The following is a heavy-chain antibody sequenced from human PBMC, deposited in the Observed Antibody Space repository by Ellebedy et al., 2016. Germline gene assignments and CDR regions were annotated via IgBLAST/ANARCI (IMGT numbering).Heavy chain of an antibody. CDR2: INVGNGNT. D-gene: IGHD3-22*01. J-gene: IGHJ3*02. V-gene: IGHV1-3*01. CDR1: GYTFSNYA. Sequence: ASVKVSCKASGYTFSNYAVHWVRQAPGQRLEWMAWINVGNGNTKYSQRFQGRVTISRDTSASTAYMELSSLRSEDTAVYFCARDMYSSGSYYDRVAFDIWGQGTVVTVSS. CDR3: ARDMYSSGSYYDRVAFDI.